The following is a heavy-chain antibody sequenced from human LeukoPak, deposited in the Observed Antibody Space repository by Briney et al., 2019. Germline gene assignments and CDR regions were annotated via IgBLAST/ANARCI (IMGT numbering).Heavy chain of an antibody. CDR3: ATGDFLSGSYYAFDP. D-gene: IGHD1-26*01. CDR1: GYTFTGYY. Sequence: ASVKVSCKASGYTFTGYYMHWVRQAPGQGLEWMGWINPNSGGTNYAQKFQGRVTMTRDTSISTAYMELSRLRSDDTAVCYCATGDFLSGSYYAFDPWGQGTLVTVSS. J-gene: IGHJ5*02. V-gene: IGHV1-2*02. CDR2: INPNSGGT.